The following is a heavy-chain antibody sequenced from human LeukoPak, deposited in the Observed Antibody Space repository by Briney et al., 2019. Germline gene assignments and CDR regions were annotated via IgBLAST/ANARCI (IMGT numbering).Heavy chain of an antibody. CDR3: AKDRYEWLGLNFFDY. D-gene: IGHD6-19*01. V-gene: IGHV3-23*01. J-gene: IGHJ4*02. Sequence: GGSLRLSCAASGFTFSSYGMSWVRQAPGKGLEWVSAISGSGGSTYYADSVKGRFTISRDNSKNTLYLQMNSLRAEDTAVYYCAKDRYEWLGLNFFDYWGQGTLVTVSS. CDR2: ISGSGGST. CDR1: GFTFSSYG.